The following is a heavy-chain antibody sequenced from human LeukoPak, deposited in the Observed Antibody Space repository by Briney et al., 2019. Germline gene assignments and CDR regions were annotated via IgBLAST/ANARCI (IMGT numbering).Heavy chain of an antibody. CDR2: ISSSSSYI. Sequence: KPGGSLRLSCAASGFTFSSYSMNWVRQAPGKGLEWVSSISSSSSYIYYADPVKGRFTISRDNSKNTLYLQMNSLRAEDTAVYYCAKGRIVVPAAPCDYWGQGTLVTVSS. CDR1: GFTFSSYS. D-gene: IGHD2-2*01. J-gene: IGHJ4*02. V-gene: IGHV3-21*01. CDR3: AKGRIVVPAAPCDY.